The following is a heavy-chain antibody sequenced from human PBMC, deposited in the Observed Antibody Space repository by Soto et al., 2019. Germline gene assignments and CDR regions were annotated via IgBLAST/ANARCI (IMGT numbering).Heavy chain of an antibody. Sequence: EVHLVESGGGLVQPGGSLRLSCAASGFTVSSKYMSWVRQAPGKGLEWVSLIQSGGPTYYADSVKGRFTISRDTSENTLHLQMDSLRGEDTAVYYCARDDVLCDGGRCYGVPLDVGGKGTTVTVSS. CDR3: ARDDVLCDGGRCYGVPLDV. J-gene: IGHJ6*04. CDR1: GFTVSSKY. CDR2: IQSGGPT. V-gene: IGHV3-66*01. D-gene: IGHD2-15*01.